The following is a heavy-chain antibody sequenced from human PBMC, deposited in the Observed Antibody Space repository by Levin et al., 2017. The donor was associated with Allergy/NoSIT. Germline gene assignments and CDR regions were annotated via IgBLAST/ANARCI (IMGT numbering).Heavy chain of an antibody. Sequence: VKVSCTTSGYTFNPYGIDWVRQAPGQGLEWMGWISTDNGHTDYAQKFKGRVTMTTDRATTTAYMELRSLRSNDTAVYYCARGQGGYESFDYWGQGTLVTVSS. V-gene: IGHV1-18*01. CDR3: ARGQGGYESFDY. CDR1: GYTFNPYG. D-gene: IGHD5-12*01. J-gene: IGHJ4*02. CDR2: ISTDNGHT.